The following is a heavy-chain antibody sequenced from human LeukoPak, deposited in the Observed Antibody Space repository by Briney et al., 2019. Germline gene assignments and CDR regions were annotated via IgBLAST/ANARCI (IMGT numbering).Heavy chain of an antibody. CDR1: GFIFSNYG. D-gene: IGHD3-9*01. V-gene: IGHV3-33*01. J-gene: IGHJ4*02. CDR2: IWYDGSNR. Sequence: PGGSLRLSCAASGFIFSNYGMHWGRQAPGKGLEGVAVIWYDGSNRYYADSVKGRFTISRDNAENTLYLQMNSLRAEDTAVYYCVRAGALVIREYYFDYWGQGTLVTVSS. CDR3: VRAGALVIREYYFDY.